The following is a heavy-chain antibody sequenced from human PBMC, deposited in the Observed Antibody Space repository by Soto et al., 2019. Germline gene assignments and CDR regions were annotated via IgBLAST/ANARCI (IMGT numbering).Heavy chain of an antibody. CDR2: INHSGST. CDR1: GGSFSGYY. CDR3: ARGYPLRYFAY. V-gene: IGHV4-34*01. J-gene: IGHJ4*02. D-gene: IGHD4-17*01. Sequence: SETLSLTCAVYGGSFSGYYWSWIRQPPGKGLEWIGEINHSGSTNYNPSLKSRVTISVDTSKNQFSLKLSSVTAADTAVYYCARGYPLRYFAYRGQGTLVTVSS.